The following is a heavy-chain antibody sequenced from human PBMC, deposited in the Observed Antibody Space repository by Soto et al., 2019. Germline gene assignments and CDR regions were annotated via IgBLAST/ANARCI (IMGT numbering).Heavy chain of an antibody. Sequence: ASVKVSCKTSGYDFTTYNINWVRQAPGQGLEWMGWINTKNGNTKHAQKLQGRVTMTTDTSTSTAYMELRSLRSDDTAVYYCAREVTDIVVVPAATGYYYYYYYMDVWGKGTTVTVSS. V-gene: IGHV1-18*01. D-gene: IGHD2-2*01. CDR1: GYDFTTYN. CDR2: INTKNGNT. J-gene: IGHJ6*03. CDR3: AREVTDIVVVPAATGYYYYYYYMDV.